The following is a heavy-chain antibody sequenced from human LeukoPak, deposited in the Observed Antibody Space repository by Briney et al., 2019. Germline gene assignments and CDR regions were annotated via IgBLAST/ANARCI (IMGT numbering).Heavy chain of an antibody. V-gene: IGHV4-34*01. CDR1: GGSFSGYY. D-gene: IGHD1-7*01. Sequence: SETLSLACAVYGGSFSGYYWSWIRQPPGKGLEWIGEINHSGSTNYNPSLKSRVTISVDTSKNQFSLKLSSVTAADTAVYYCARGAYNWNSYYFDYWGQGTLVTVSS. CDR3: ARGAYNWNSYYFDY. J-gene: IGHJ4*02. CDR2: INHSGST.